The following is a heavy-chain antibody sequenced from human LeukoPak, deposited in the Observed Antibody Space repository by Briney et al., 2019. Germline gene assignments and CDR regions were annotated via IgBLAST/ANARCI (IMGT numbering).Heavy chain of an antibody. CDR3: ASLKNYYDSSGYLVTDAFDI. Sequence: ASVKVSCKASGYTFADYYIHWVRQAPGQGLEWMGWIYPKSGDTNYAQKFQGRVTMTTDTSTSTAYMELRSLKSDDTAVYYCASLKNYYDSSGYLVTDAFDIWGQGTMVTVSS. D-gene: IGHD3-22*01. CDR1: GYTFADYY. J-gene: IGHJ3*02. CDR2: IYPKSGDT. V-gene: IGHV1-2*02.